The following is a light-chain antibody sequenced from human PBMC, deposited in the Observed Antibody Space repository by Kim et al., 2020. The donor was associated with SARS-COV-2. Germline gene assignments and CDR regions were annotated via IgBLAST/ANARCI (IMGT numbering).Light chain of an antibody. CDR2: DVS. Sequence: QSASVSGSPGQSITISCTGSSSDVGAYNYVSWFQQHPDKAPKLIIFDVSNRPSGVSNRFSGSKSGNTASLTISGLQAEDEADYYCSSLTSITTLVFGGGTKVTVL. J-gene: IGLJ2*01. CDR1: SSDVGAYNY. V-gene: IGLV2-14*03. CDR3: SSLTSITTLV.